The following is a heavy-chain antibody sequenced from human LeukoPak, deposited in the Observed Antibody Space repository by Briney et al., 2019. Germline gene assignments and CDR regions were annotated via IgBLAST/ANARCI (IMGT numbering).Heavy chain of an antibody. CDR3: AKDLGGEGGSGFPGY. CDR2: IGGSGGDT. V-gene: IGHV3-23*01. CDR1: GFTFSTYS. J-gene: IGHJ4*02. D-gene: IGHD3-10*01. Sequence: PGGCLRLSCSASGFTFSTYSMTWVRQAPGKGLQWFSAIGGSGGDTYYADSVKGRFTISRDNSKNTMYLQMNSLRVEDTAVYYCAKDLGGEGGSGFPGYWGQGTLVTVSA.